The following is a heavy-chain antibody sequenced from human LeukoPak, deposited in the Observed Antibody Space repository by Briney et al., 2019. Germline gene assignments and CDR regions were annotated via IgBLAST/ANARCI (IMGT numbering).Heavy chain of an antibody. V-gene: IGHV3-11*01. CDR1: GFTFSDYY. J-gene: IGHJ4*02. CDR3: VSGEAYDS. CDR2: ISSSGGTI. D-gene: IGHD3-10*01. Sequence: GGPLRLSCAASGFTFSDYYQSGIRRAPGKGVEGGSCISSSGGTIYYAQSVKGRFTISRDNAKNSLYLQMNSLRTEDTAGYYCVSGEAYDSWGQGTLITVSS.